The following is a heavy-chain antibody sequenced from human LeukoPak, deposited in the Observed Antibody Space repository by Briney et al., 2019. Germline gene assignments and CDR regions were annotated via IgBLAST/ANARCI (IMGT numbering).Heavy chain of an antibody. CDR2: ISYDGSNK. J-gene: IGHJ4*02. CDR1: GFTFSSYG. V-gene: IGHV3-30*18. Sequence: GGSLRLSCAASGFTFSSYGMHWVRQAPGKGLEWVAVISYDGSNKYYADSVKGRFTIPRDNSKNTLYLQMNSLRAEDTAVYYCAKGAYDSSGYTDYWGQGTLVTVSS. D-gene: IGHD3-22*01. CDR3: AKGAYDSSGYTDY.